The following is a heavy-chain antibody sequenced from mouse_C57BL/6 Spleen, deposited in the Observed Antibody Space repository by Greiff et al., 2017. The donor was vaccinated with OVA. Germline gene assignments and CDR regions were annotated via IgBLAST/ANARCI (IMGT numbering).Heavy chain of an antibody. CDR2: IHPNSGST. V-gene: IGHV1-64*01. J-gene: IGHJ4*01. CDR1: GYTFTSYW. D-gene: IGHD1-1*01. CDR3: ARSHHYYGSSYGAMDY. Sequence: QVHVKQPGAELVKPGASVKLSCKASGYTFTSYWMHWVKQRPGQGLEWIGMIHPNSGSTNYNEKFKSKATLTVDKSSSTAYMQLSSLTSEDSAVYYCARSHHYYGSSYGAMDYWGQGTSVTVSS.